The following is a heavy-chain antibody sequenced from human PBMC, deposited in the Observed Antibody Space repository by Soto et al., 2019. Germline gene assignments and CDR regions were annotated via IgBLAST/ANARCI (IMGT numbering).Heavy chain of an antibody. D-gene: IGHD5-18*01. Sequence: ASVKVACRASGGTFSSYSSSGVRQAPAQGLEWMGGIIPIFGTADYAQKFQGRVTITADEYTSTDYMELSSLRSEDTDVYYCASFPRGYSYGTFDYWGQGTLVTVSS. CDR1: GGTFSSYS. J-gene: IGHJ4*02. V-gene: IGHV1-69*13. CDR2: IIPIFGTA. CDR3: ASFPRGYSYGTFDY.